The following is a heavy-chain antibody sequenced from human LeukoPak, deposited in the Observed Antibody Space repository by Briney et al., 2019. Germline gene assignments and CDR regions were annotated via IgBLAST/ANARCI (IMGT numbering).Heavy chain of an antibody. V-gene: IGHV3-48*04. D-gene: IGHD2-2*01. Sequence: GGSLRLSCAASGFGLSGYNMNWVRQAPGKGLEWVSHISVTGDIIHYADSVKGRFTISRDNAKNSLFLQMNSLRAEVTAVYYCARLPTLNNQLTYSSWDAFDVWGQGTVVTVSS. CDR2: ISVTGDII. CDR3: ARLPTLNNQLTYSSWDAFDV. J-gene: IGHJ3*01. CDR1: GFGLSGYN.